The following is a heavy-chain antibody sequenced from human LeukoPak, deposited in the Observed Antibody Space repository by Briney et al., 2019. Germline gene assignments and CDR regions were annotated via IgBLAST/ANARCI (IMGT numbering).Heavy chain of an antibody. D-gene: IGHD6-19*01. Sequence: PGTSLRLSCAVSGFSIGNYGMHWVRQAPDKGLEWVAMISHDGGVKYYGDSVKGRLTISRDNSENTLYLQMNSLRVEGTAVYYCARDWGSSGWYNWFDPWGQGTLVTVSS. J-gene: IGHJ5*02. V-gene: IGHV3-30*05. CDR2: ISHDGGVK. CDR1: GFSIGNYG. CDR3: ARDWGSSGWYNWFDP.